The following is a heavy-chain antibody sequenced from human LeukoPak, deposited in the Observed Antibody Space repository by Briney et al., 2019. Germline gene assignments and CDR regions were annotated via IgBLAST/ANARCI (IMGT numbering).Heavy chain of an antibody. CDR2: ISYDGSNK. V-gene: IGHV3-30-3*01. CDR3: ARDPGQWELIFDY. CDR1: GFTFSSYA. J-gene: IGHJ4*02. Sequence: GGSLRLSCAASGFTFSSYAMHWVRQAPGKGLEWVAVISYDGSNKYYADSVKGRFTISRDNSKNTLYLQMNSLRAEDTAVYYCARDPGQWELIFDYWGQGTLVTVSS. D-gene: IGHD1-26*01.